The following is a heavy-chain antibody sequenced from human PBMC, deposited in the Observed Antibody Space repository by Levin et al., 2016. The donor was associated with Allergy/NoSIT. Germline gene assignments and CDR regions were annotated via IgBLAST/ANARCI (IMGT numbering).Heavy chain of an antibody. CDR3: ARKRFPALGVYYYYYYMDV. Sequence: GESLKISCAASGFTFSSYWMSWVRQAPGKGLEWVANIKQDGSEKYYVDSVKGRFTISRDNAKNSLYLQMNSLRAEDTAVYYCARKRFPALGVYYYYYYMDVWGKGTTVTVSS. D-gene: IGHD3-3*01. CDR2: IKQDGSEK. CDR1: GFTFSSYW. J-gene: IGHJ6*03. V-gene: IGHV3-7*03.